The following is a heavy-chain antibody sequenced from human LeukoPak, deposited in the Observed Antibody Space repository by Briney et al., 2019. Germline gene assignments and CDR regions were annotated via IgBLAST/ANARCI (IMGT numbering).Heavy chain of an antibody. CDR3: ARDPTYCTNGVCYLFDY. V-gene: IGHV3-33*01. Sequence: PGGSLRLSCAASGFTFSSYGMHWVRQAPGKGLEWVAVIWYDGSNKYYADSVKGRFTISRDNSKNTLYLQMNSLRADDTAVYYCARDPTYCTNGVCYLFDYWGQGTLVTVSS. CDR1: GFTFSSYG. J-gene: IGHJ4*02. D-gene: IGHD2-8*01. CDR2: IWYDGSNK.